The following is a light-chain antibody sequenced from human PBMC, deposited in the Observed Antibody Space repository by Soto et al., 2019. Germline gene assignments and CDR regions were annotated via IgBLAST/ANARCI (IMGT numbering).Light chain of an antibody. V-gene: IGLV1-40*01. CDR1: SSNIGAGYD. CDR2: INI. Sequence: QSVLTQPPSVSGAPGQRVTISCTGSSSNIGAGYDVHWYQQLPGTAPKLLIFININRPSGVPDRFSGSKSGTSASLAITGLRAEDEADYYCQSYDSSLSGYGFGTGTKVTVL. CDR3: QSYDSSLSGYG. J-gene: IGLJ1*01.